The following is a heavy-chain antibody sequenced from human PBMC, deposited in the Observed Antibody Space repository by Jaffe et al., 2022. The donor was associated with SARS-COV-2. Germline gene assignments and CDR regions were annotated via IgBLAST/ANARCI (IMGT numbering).Heavy chain of an antibody. CDR1: GFTFSSYA. CDR2: ISYDGSNK. CDR3: ARDGFLDIVLMGLFDY. V-gene: IGHV3-30-3*01. D-gene: IGHD2-8*01. J-gene: IGHJ4*02. Sequence: QVQLVESGGGVVQPGRSLRLSCAASGFTFSSYAMHWVRQAPGKGLEWVAVISYDGSNKYYADSVKGRFTISRDNSKNTLYLQMNSLRAEDTAVYYCARDGFLDIVLMGLFDYWGQGTLVTVSS.